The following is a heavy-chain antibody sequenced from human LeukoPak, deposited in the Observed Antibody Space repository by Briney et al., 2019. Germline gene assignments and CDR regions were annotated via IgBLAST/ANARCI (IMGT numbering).Heavy chain of an antibody. D-gene: IGHD1-26*01. CDR2: ISAYNGNT. J-gene: IGHJ4*02. CDR3: ARDRGSYYFDY. Sequence: GASVKVSCKASGYTFASYGISWVRQAPGQGLEWMGWISAYNGNTKYAQKLQDRVTMTTDTSTSTAYMELRSLRSDDTAVYYCARDRGSYYFDYWGQGTLVTVSS. CDR1: GYTFASYG. V-gene: IGHV1-18*01.